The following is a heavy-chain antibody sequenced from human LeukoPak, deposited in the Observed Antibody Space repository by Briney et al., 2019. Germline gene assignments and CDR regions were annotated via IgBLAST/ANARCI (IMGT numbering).Heavy chain of an antibody. V-gene: IGHV3-9*01. CDR2: ISWNSGSI. J-gene: IGHJ4*02. D-gene: IGHD6-19*01. CDR3: AKDVGSSGSVQDY. Sequence: LSGGSLRLSCAASGFTFDDYAMHWVRQAPEKGLEWVSGISWNSGSIGYADSVKGRFTISRDNAKNSLYLQMNSLRAEDTALYYCAKDVGSSGSVQDYWGQGTLVTVSS. CDR1: GFTFDDYA.